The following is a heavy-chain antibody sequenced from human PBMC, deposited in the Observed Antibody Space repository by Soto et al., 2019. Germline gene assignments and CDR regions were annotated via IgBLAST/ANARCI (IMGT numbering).Heavy chain of an antibody. CDR3: GRGGSDSPMAPGY. J-gene: IGHJ4*02. V-gene: IGHV3-74*01. Sequence: GGSLRLSCAASGFTFSSYWMHWVRQAPGKGLVWVARINRDGSDTDYVDSVKGRFTISRDNAKNTLYFQMNSLRAEDTAVYYCGRGGSDSPMAPGYWGQGTLVTVS. D-gene: IGHD5-18*01. CDR1: GFTFSSYW. CDR2: INRDGSDT.